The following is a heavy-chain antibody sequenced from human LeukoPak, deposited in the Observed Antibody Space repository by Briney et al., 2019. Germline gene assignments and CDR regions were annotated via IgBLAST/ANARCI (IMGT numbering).Heavy chain of an antibody. D-gene: IGHD1-14*01. V-gene: IGHV3-30-3*01. CDR1: GFTFSSYA. Sequence: GGSLRLSCAASGFTFSSYAMHWVRQAPGKGLEWVAVISYDGSNKYYADSVKGRFTISRGNSKNTLYLQMNSLRAEDTAVYYCARDRARRTGYLFDYWGQGTLVTVSS. J-gene: IGHJ4*02. CDR2: ISYDGSNK. CDR3: ARDRARRTGYLFDY.